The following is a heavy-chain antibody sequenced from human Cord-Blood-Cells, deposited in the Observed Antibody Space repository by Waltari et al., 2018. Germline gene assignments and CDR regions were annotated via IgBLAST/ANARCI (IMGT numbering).Heavy chain of an antibody. CDR1: GGSISSSSYY. J-gene: IGHJ4*02. Sequence: QLQLQESGPGLVKPSETLSLTCTVSGGSISSSSYYWGWIRQPPGKGLEWIGSINYSGSTASNPALKSRVTISVDPSKTQFSLQLSSVPAADTAVYYCARRDRAAAGTDYWGQGTLVTVSS. V-gene: IGHV4-39*01. D-gene: IGHD6-13*01. CDR2: INYSGST. CDR3: ARRDRAAAGTDY.